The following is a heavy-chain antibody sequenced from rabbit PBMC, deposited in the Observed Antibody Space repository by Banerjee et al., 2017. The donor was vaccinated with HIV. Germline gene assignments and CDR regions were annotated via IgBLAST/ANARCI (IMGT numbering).Heavy chain of an antibody. CDR1: GFSFSSSYD. Sequence: QQLEESGGGLVKPGASLTLTCTASGFSFSSSYDMCWVRQAPGKGLEWIAFIATSSSGSTYCAGRAKFRISITKTSSATVTLQRLSLAAADTASYSCARDGFGVRSFNLWGQGTLVTVS. CDR3: ARDGFGVRSFNL. CDR2: IATSSSGST. D-gene: IGHD3-1*01. J-gene: IGHJ4*01. V-gene: IGHV1S40*01.